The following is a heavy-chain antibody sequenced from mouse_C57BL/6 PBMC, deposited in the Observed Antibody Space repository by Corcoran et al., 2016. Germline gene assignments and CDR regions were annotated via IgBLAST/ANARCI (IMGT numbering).Heavy chain of an antibody. D-gene: IGHD2-1*01. V-gene: IGHV14-3*01. CDR2: IDPANGNT. Sequence: EVQLQQSVAELARPGTSVKLSCTASGFNINNTYMLWVKQRPEQGLEWIGRIDPANGNTKYAPKFQGKATITADTSSNTAYLQLSSLTSEDTAIYYCARYGNYAMDYWGQGTSVTVSS. CDR1: GFNINNTY. CDR3: ARYGNYAMDY. J-gene: IGHJ4*01.